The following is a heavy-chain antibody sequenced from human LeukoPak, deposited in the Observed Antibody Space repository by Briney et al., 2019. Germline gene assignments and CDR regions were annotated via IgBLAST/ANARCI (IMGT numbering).Heavy chain of an antibody. CDR3: ARARIMITFGNDAFDI. V-gene: IGHV3-20*04. CDR1: GFTFDDYG. J-gene: IGHJ3*02. Sequence: GGSLRPSCAASGFTFDDYGMSWVRQAPGKGLEWVSGINWNGGSTGYADSVEGRFTISRDNAKNSLYLQMNSLRAEDTALYYCARARIMITFGNDAFDIWGQGTMVTVSS. CDR2: INWNGGST. D-gene: IGHD3-16*01.